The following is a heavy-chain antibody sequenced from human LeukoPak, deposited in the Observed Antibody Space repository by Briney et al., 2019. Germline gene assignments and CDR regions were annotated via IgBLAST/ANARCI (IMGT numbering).Heavy chain of an antibody. V-gene: IGHV1-46*01. D-gene: IGHD1-20*01. CDR2: INPSGGST. CDR1: GYTFTSYY. CDR3: ARVYRKTYKWNDQPDY. Sequence: ASVKVSCKASGYTFTSYYMHWVRQAPGQGLEWMGIINPSGGSTSYAQKFQGRVTMTRDMSTSTVYMELSSLRSEDTAVYYCARVYRKTYKWNDQPDYWGQGTLVTVSS. J-gene: IGHJ4*02.